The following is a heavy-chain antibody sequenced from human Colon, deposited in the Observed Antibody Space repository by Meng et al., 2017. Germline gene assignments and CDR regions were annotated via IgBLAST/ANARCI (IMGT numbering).Heavy chain of an antibody. D-gene: IGHD1-14*01. J-gene: IGHJ4*02. CDR1: GHALVTHR. CDR3: ARFHHRAPDY. Sequence: QLVQPGAGLLMTGAPVKFLCKDSGHALVTHRLSWVRQAPGQGLEWMGWINPYNGNTNHPQKLQGRVTMTKDTATSTAYMAPRGLRAHDTAVYYCARFHHRAPDYWGQGTLVTVSS. CDR2: INPYNGNT. V-gene: IGHV1-18*01.